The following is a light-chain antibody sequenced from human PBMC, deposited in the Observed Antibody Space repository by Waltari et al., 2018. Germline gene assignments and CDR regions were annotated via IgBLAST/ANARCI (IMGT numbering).Light chain of an antibody. CDR2: DVS. CDR1: SSDVGSYNR. Sequence: QSALTQPPSVSGSPGQSVTISCTGTSSDVGSYNRVSWYQQPPGTAPNLLIYDVSNRPSGVPDRFSGSTSGNTASLTISGLQAEDEADYYCSSYTSSSTVVFGGGTKLTVL. V-gene: IGLV2-18*02. J-gene: IGLJ2*01. CDR3: SSYTSSSTVV.